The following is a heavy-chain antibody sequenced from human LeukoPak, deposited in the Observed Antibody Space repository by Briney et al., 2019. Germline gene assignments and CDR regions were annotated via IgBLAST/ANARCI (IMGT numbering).Heavy chain of an antibody. Sequence: SETLSLTCAVYGGSFSGYYWSWIRQPPGKGLEWIGEINHSGRTNYNPSLKSRVTISVDTSKNQFSLKLSSVTAADTAVYYCARGLWTTVTTPFDYWGQGTLVTVSS. CDR2: INHSGRT. CDR3: ARGLWTTVTTPFDY. D-gene: IGHD4-17*01. J-gene: IGHJ4*02. CDR1: GGSFSGYY. V-gene: IGHV4-34*01.